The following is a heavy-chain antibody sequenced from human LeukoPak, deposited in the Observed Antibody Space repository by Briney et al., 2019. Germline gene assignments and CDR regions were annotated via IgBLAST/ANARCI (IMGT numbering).Heavy chain of an antibody. V-gene: IGHV4-39*01. D-gene: IGHD6-19*01. CDR2: IFYDGTT. J-gene: IGHJ4*02. CDR1: GGTISSPNLY. Sequence: SETLSLTCTVSGGTISSPNLYWGWIRQPPGKGLEWIGSIFYDGTTYYNPSLKSRITISVDTSKSQFSLTLRSVTAADTAVYYWARRVVAGRAVDFGGQGNLVTVS. CDR3: ARRVVAGRAVDF.